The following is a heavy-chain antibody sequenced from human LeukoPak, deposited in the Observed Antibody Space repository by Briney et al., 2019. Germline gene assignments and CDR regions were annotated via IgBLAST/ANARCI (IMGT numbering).Heavy chain of an antibody. CDR1: EFTVSSNY. Sequence: AGGSLRLSCAASEFTVSSNYMNWVRQAPGKGLEWVSVLYSGGSTYYADSVKGRFTISRDNSKNTLYLQMNNLRAEDTAVYYCAREPGDYRSIDYWGQGTLVTVSS. D-gene: IGHD4-17*01. CDR3: AREPGDYRSIDY. CDR2: LYSGGST. V-gene: IGHV3-53*01. J-gene: IGHJ4*02.